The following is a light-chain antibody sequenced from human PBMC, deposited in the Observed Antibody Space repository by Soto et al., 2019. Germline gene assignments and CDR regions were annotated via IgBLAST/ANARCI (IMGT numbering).Light chain of an antibody. CDR3: QQSFTTPRT. CDR1: QTISNF. J-gene: IGKJ1*01. V-gene: IGKV1-39*01. CDR2: AAS. Sequence: DIQMTQSPSSLSAYVGDRVTITCRASQTISNFLNWYQQKPGKAPNLLIYAASGLQNGVPSRFSASGSGTDFTLHITSLQPDDFATYFCQQSFTTPRTFGQGTRLELK.